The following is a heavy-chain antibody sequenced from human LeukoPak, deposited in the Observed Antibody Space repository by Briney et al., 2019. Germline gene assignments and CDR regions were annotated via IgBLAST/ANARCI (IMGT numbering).Heavy chain of an antibody. D-gene: IGHD6-13*01. Sequence: GGSLRLSCAAPGFTFSSFGIHWVRQAPGKGLGWVAVIWSDGIKTYYGDSVKGRFTISTDTSRDTVYLQINSLRAEDTAVYYCARDCDTNSRYSWFDPWGQGTLVTVSS. CDR1: GFTFSSFG. CDR2: IWSDGIKT. CDR3: ARDCDTNSRYSWFDP. V-gene: IGHV3-33*01. J-gene: IGHJ5*02.